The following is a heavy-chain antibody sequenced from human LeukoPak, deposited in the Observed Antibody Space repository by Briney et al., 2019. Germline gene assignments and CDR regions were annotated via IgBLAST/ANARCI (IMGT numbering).Heavy chain of an antibody. Sequence: ASVKVSCKASGGIFSSYAISWVRQAPGQGLEWMGGIIPIFGTANYAQKFQGRVTITTDESTSTAYMELSSLRSEDTAVYYCARLNWNYFLNYYYMDVWGKGTTVTVSS. J-gene: IGHJ6*03. CDR3: ARLNWNYFLNYYYMDV. CDR1: GGIFSSYA. D-gene: IGHD1-7*01. V-gene: IGHV1-69*05. CDR2: IIPIFGTA.